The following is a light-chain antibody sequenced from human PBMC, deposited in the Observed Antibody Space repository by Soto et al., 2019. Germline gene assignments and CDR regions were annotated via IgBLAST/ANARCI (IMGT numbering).Light chain of an antibody. Sequence: DIQMTQSPSTLSASVGDRVTITCRASQSISNWLAWYQQKPGKAPKLLMYGASSLESGVPSRFSGSGSGTEFTLTISSLQPEDFASYYCQQYNSLWTFGQGTKVDI. J-gene: IGKJ1*01. CDR1: QSISNW. V-gene: IGKV1-5*01. CDR2: GAS. CDR3: QQYNSLWT.